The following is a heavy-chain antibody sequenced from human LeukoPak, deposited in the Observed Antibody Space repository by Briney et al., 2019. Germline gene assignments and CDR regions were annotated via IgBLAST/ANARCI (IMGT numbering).Heavy chain of an antibody. J-gene: IGHJ5*02. V-gene: IGHV3-23*01. CDR2: ISGSGGST. D-gene: IGHD3-10*01. CDR3: ARVLSGSWDWFDP. Sequence: GGSLRLSCAASGFIFSNYAMTWVRQAPGKGLEWVSAISGSGGSTYYADSVKGRFTISRDNSKDTLYLQMNSLRAEDTAVYYCARVLSGSWDWFDPWGQGTLVTVSS. CDR1: GFIFSNYA.